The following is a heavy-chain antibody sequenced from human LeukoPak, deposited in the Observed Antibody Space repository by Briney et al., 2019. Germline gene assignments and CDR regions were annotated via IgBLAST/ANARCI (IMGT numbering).Heavy chain of an antibody. Sequence: GGSLRLSCAAPGFTFSSYSMNWVRQAPGKGLEWVSYISSSSSTIYYADSVKGRFTISRDNAKNSLYLQMNSLRAEDTAVYYCAREGPYYDFWSGPPYGMDVWGQGTTVTVSS. CDR2: ISSSSSTI. D-gene: IGHD3-3*01. J-gene: IGHJ6*02. CDR3: AREGPYYDFWSGPPYGMDV. CDR1: GFTFSSYS. V-gene: IGHV3-48*01.